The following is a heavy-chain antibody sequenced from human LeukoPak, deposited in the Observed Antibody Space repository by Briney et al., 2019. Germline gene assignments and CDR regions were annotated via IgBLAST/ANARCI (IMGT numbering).Heavy chain of an antibody. CDR3: AKEIFPHFTMVRGVIIRSPLD. CDR2: ISWSSGTI. V-gene: IGHV3-9*01. J-gene: IGHJ4*02. CDR1: GFTFDDYA. D-gene: IGHD3-10*01. Sequence: PGGSLRLSCAASGFTFDDYAMHWVRQAPGKGLEWVSGISWSSGTIGYADSVKGRFTISRDNAKNSLYLQMNSLRAEDTALYYCAKEIFPHFTMVRGVIIRSPLDWGQGTLVTVSS.